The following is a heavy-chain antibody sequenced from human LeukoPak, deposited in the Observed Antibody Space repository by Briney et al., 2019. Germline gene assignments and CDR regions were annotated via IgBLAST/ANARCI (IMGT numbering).Heavy chain of an antibody. J-gene: IGHJ4*02. CDR1: GYPFSNYA. V-gene: IGHV1-2*02. CDR3: ARLLVGSLHYFDY. CDR2: INPNSGGT. Sequence: ASVKVSCKASGYPFSNYAMTWVRQAPGQGLEWVGWINPNSGGTNYAQKFQGRVTMTRDTSISTAYMELSRLRSDDTAVYYCARLLVGSLHYFDYWGQGTLVTVSS. D-gene: IGHD6-13*01.